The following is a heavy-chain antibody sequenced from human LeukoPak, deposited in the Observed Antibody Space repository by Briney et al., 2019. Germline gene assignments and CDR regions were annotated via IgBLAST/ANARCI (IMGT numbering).Heavy chain of an antibody. V-gene: IGHV3-23*01. J-gene: IGHJ5*02. D-gene: IGHD2-15*01. CDR2: ISGSGDSL. Sequence: GGSLRLSCAASGFTFRCYAMNWVRQAPGKGLEWVSGISGSGDSLYYAGSVKGRFTISRDNSQNTLYLHMNNLGAEDTAIYYCAKDRIASPPQGRFDPWGQGTQVTVSS. CDR1: GFTFRCYA. CDR3: AKDRIASPPQGRFDP.